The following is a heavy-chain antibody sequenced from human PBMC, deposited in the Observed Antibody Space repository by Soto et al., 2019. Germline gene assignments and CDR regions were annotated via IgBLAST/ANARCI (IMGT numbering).Heavy chain of an antibody. CDR3: AREYYYDSSGPEPYYYYGMDV. CDR2: MYHSGST. V-gene: IGHV4-30-2*01. J-gene: IGHJ6*02. CDR1: GGSISSGGYS. Sequence: SETLSLTCAVSGGSISSGGYSWSWIRQPPGKGLEWIGYMYHSGSTYYNPSLKSRVTISIDRSKNQFSLKLSSVTAADTAVYYCAREYYYDSSGPEPYYYYGMDVWGQGTTVTVYS. D-gene: IGHD3-22*01.